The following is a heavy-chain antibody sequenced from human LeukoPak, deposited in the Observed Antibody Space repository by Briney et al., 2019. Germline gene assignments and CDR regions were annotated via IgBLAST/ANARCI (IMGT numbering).Heavy chain of an antibody. J-gene: IGHJ6*02. V-gene: IGHV3-53*01. Sequence: GGSLSLSCGPSGFTVSSKYMSWVRQAPGRGLEWVSVNYSCGSTYYADSVKGRFSISRDNSKNTLYLQMNSLRAEDTAVYYCARDWDYGSGSYPDYYYGMDVWGQGTTVTVSS. CDR1: GFTVSSKY. D-gene: IGHD3-10*01. CDR2: NYSCGST. CDR3: ARDWDYGSGSYPDYYYGMDV.